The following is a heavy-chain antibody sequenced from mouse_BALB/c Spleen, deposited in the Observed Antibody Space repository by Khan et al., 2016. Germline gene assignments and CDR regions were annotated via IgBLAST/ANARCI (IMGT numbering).Heavy chain of an antibody. CDR3: AGSYYGYCAMDY. D-gene: IGHD1-2*01. J-gene: IGHJ4*01. CDR2: IFPGSGST. CDR1: GYTFTDYY. Sequence: QVQLQQSGTELPRPGASVKLSCKASGYTFTDYYLHWVKQRTGQGLEWIGEIFPGSGSTYYNEKFKGKASLTADTSSSTAYMQLSSLTSEDSAVYFCAGSYYGYCAMDYWGHGASVTVSS. V-gene: IGHV1-77*01.